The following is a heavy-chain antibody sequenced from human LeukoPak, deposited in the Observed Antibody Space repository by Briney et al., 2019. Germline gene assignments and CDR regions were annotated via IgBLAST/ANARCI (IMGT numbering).Heavy chain of an antibody. CDR2: ISYSGIT. CDR3: ARGQGRFDYGSSGYYITDLDY. D-gene: IGHD3-22*01. CDR1: SGSISSFY. J-gene: IGHJ4*02. Sequence: PSETLSLTCTFSSGSISSFYWSWIRQPPGKGPEWIGYISYSGITKYNPSLKSRVTISIDTSKNQFSLRLSSVTAADTAVYYCARGQGRFDYGSSGYYITDLDYWGQGTLVTVSS. V-gene: IGHV4-59*01.